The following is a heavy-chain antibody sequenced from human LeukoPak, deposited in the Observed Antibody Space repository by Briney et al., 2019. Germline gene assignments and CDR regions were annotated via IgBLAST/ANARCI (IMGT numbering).Heavy chain of an antibody. CDR3: ARVTGYVMEDYFDY. CDR2: IYYSGST. Sequence: SETLSLTGTVSGGSISSYYWSWIRQPPGKGLEWIGYIYYSGSTNYNPSLKSRVTISVDTSKNQFSLRLSSVTAADTAVYYCARVTGYVMEDYFDYWGQGTLVTVSS. J-gene: IGHJ4*02. D-gene: IGHD6-13*01. V-gene: IGHV4-59*01. CDR1: GGSISSYY.